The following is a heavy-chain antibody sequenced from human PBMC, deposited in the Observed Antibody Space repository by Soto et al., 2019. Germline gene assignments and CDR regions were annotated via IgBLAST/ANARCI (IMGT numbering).Heavy chain of an antibody. CDR2: IRSKGYGGAP. D-gene: IGHD4-17*01. Sequence: PVRSLRLSCITSGFTFGDYAMSWFRQAPGKGLEWVGFIRSKGYGGAPEYAASVKGRFGISRDDSKSIAYLQMDSLKTEDTAVYYCTRAVTVTNIGFDYWGQGTLVNVSS. J-gene: IGHJ4*02. CDR3: TRAVTVTNIGFDY. CDR1: GFTFGDYA. V-gene: IGHV3-49*03.